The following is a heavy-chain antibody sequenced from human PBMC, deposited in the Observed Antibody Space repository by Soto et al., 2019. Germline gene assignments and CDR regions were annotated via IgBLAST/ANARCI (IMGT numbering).Heavy chain of an antibody. V-gene: IGHV1-69*01. CDR1: GGTFSSYS. Sequence: QVQLVQSGTEVKKPGSSLKVSCKTYGGTFSSYSMNWLRQAPGQGLEWMGGIIPMFGTPKYALKFQGRVTITADESTTTVYMELSSLTSDDTAAYYCAREDGYTYGYHWFDPWGQGTLVTVSS. CDR3: AREDGYTYGYHWFDP. D-gene: IGHD5-18*01. J-gene: IGHJ5*02. CDR2: IIPMFGTP.